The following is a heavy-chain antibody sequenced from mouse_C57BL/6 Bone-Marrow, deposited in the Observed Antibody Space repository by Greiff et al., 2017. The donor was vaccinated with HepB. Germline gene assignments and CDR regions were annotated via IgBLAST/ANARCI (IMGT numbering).Heavy chain of an antibody. Sequence: VQLQQPGAELVKPGASVKMSCTASGYPFTSYWITWVKKRPGPGLEWIGDLYHGSGSTNYTEKFKSKDTLTVDTSSSTAYMQLSSLTSEASAVYYGSRGAHYYGSSPAWFSYWGQGTLVTVAA. D-gene: IGHD1-1*01. V-gene: IGHV1-55*01. CDR3: SRGAHYYGSSPAWFSY. CDR1: GYPFTSYW. CDR2: LYHGSGST. J-gene: IGHJ3*01.